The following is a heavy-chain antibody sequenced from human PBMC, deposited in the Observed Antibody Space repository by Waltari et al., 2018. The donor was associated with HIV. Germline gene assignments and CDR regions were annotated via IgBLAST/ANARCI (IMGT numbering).Heavy chain of an antibody. CDR3: STMGGFPSFDY. CDR2: IKSESPGWTT. J-gene: IGHJ4*02. V-gene: IGHV3-15*01. Sequence: EVQLVESGGGLVKPGGSLTLSCAASGFTFNIAWMSWVRQAPGKGLEGVSRIKSESPGWTTDFAAPVKGRFTISRDDSKNTVSLQMNSLKTEDTAVYFCSTMGGFPSFDYWGQGTLVTVSS. D-gene: IGHD3-16*01. CDR1: GFTFNIAW.